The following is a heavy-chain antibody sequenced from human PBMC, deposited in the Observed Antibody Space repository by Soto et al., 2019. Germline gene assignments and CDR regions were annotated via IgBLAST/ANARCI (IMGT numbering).Heavy chain of an antibody. CDR1: GGSISSYY. CDR2: IYYSGST. CDR3: ARCNGNYGVFDI. D-gene: IGHD4-17*01. Sequence: SETLSLTCTVSGGSISSYYWSWIRQPPGKGLEWIGYIYYSGSTNYNPSLKSRVTISVDTSKNQFSLKLSSVTAADTAVYYCARCNGNYGVFDIWGQGTMVTVSS. V-gene: IGHV4-59*01. J-gene: IGHJ3*02.